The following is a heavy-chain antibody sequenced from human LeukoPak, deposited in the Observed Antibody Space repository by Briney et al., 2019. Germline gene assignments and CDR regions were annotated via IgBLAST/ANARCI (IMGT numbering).Heavy chain of an antibody. Sequence: ASVKVSCKASGCTFTNYAMNWVRQAPGQGLEWMGWINTNTGNPTYAQGFTGRFVFSLDTSVSTAYLQISSLKAEDTAVYYCARSGGSGSYYARYYYYYMDVWGKGTTVTVSS. CDR3: ARSGGSGSYYARYYYYYMDV. D-gene: IGHD3-10*01. CDR1: GCTFTNYA. J-gene: IGHJ6*03. CDR2: INTNTGNP. V-gene: IGHV7-4-1*02.